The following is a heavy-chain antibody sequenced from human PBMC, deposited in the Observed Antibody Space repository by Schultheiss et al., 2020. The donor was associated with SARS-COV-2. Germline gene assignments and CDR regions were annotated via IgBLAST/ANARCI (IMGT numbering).Heavy chain of an antibody. V-gene: IGHV3-74*01. CDR3: ARVPWTLRPTFYY. CDR1: GFTFSRYW. Sequence: GGSLRLSCSASGFTFSRYWMHWVRQAPGKGLVWVSRINSDGSSTSYADSVKGRFTISRDNAKNTLYLKMNSLRAEDTAVYYCARVPWTLRPTFYYWGQGTLVTVYS. D-gene: IGHD4-17*01. J-gene: IGHJ4*02. CDR2: INSDGSST.